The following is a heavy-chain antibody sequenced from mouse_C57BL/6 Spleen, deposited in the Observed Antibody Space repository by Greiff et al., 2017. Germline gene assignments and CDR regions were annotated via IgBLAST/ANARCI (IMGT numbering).Heavy chain of an antibody. D-gene: IGHD1-1*01. J-gene: IGHJ2*01. CDR1: GYAFSSSW. CDR2: IYPGDGDT. Sequence: VKLMESGPELVKPGASVKISCKASGYAFSSSWMNWVKQRPGKGLEWIGRIYPGDGDTNYNGKFKGKATLTADKSSSTAYMQLSSLTSEDSAVYFCARIGSSGIFDYWGQGTTLTVSS. V-gene: IGHV1-82*01. CDR3: ARIGSSGIFDY.